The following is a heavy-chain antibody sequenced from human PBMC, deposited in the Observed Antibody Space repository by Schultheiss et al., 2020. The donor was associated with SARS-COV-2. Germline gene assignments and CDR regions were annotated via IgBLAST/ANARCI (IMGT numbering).Heavy chain of an antibody. CDR2: IKQDGSEK. J-gene: IGHJ5*02. D-gene: IGHD4-17*01. Sequence: GGSLRLSCAASGFTFSSYWMSWVRQAPGKGLEWVANIKQDGSEKYYVDSVKGRFTISRDNAKNSLYLQMNSLRAEDTALYYCAKDLSYGDYNWFDPWGQGTLVTVSS. CDR1: GFTFSSYW. V-gene: IGHV3-7*03. CDR3: AKDLSYGDYNWFDP.